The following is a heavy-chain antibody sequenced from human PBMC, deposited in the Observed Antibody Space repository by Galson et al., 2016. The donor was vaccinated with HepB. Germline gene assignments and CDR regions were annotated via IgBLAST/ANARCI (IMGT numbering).Heavy chain of an antibody. CDR1: GYTFTTSG. Sequence: SVKVSCKASGYTFTTSGISRVRQAPGQGLEWMGWISTYSGNTKYAQKFQGGLTLTTDSSTTTVYMELRSLRFDDTALYYCARDVQYRFDSWGQGTLVTVSS. CDR2: ISTYSGNT. D-gene: IGHD2/OR15-2a*01. V-gene: IGHV1-18*01. CDR3: ARDVQYRFDS. J-gene: IGHJ4*02.